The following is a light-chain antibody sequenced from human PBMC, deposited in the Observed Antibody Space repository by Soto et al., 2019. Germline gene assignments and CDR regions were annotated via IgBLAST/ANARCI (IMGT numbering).Light chain of an antibody. Sequence: QSVLTQPRSVSGSPGQSVTISCTGTSSDVGGYNYVSWYQQHPGKAPKLMIYDVSKRPSGVPDRFSGSESGNTASLTISGLQAEDEADYYCCSYAGSYTLYVFGTGTKLTVL. J-gene: IGLJ1*01. CDR1: SSDVGGYNY. CDR3: CSYAGSYTLYV. V-gene: IGLV2-11*01. CDR2: DVS.